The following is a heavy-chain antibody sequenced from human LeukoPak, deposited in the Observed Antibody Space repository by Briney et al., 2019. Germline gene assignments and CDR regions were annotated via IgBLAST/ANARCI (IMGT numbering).Heavy chain of an antibody. CDR1: GGSISSGDHY. Sequence: SQTLSLTCTVSGGSISSGDHYWSWIRQPPGKGLGWIGYIYYSGSTYYNPSLKSRVTISVDTSKNQFSLKLSSVTAADTAVYYCARVRPWFYGAPRGAFDIWGQGTMVTVSS. D-gene: IGHD4-17*01. CDR2: IYYSGST. J-gene: IGHJ3*02. V-gene: IGHV4-30-4*08. CDR3: ARVRPWFYGAPRGAFDI.